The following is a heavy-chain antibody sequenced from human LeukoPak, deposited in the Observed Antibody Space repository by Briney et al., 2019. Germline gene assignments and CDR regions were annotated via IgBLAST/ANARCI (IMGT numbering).Heavy chain of an antibody. CDR1: GYSFTTYG. V-gene: IGHV1-18*01. Sequence: ASVKVSCKASGYSFTTYGISWVRQAPGQGLEWMGWISANNGNTKYSQKFQGRVTITRDTSASTAYMELSSLRSEDTAVYYCARAEINYYDSSGYYYWGQGTLVTVSS. CDR3: ARAEINYYDSSGYYY. J-gene: IGHJ4*02. CDR2: ISANNGNT. D-gene: IGHD3-22*01.